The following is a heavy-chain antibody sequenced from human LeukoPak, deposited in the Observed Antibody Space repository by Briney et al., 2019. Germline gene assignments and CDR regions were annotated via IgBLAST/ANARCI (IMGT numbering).Heavy chain of an antibody. CDR3: ARHGPESSSYDY. V-gene: IGHV4-39*01. D-gene: IGHD6-6*01. J-gene: IGHJ4*02. CDR2: IYYSGST. CDR1: GGSISSSSYY. Sequence: SETLSLTCTVSGGSISSSSYYWGWIRQPPGKGLEWIGSIYYSGSTYYNLSLKSRVTISVDTSKNQFSLKLSSVTAADTAVYYCARHGPESSSYDYWGQGTLVTVSS.